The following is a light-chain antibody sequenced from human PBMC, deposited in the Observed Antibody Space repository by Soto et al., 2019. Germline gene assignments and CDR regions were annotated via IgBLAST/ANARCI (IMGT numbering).Light chain of an antibody. CDR1: SSDIGGYNY. V-gene: IGLV2-8*01. CDR3: SSFTGTNNLYV. J-gene: IGLJ1*01. CDR2: EVT. Sequence: QSALTQPPSASGSPGQSVTISCTGTSSDIGGYNYVSWYQQHPGKAPKLMIYEVTKRPSGVPDRFSASRSGNTASLTVSGLQSEDEADYYCSSFTGTNNLYVFGTGTKATVL.